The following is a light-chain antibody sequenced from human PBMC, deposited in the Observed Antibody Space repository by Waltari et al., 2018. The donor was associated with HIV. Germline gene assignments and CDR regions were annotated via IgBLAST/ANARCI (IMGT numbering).Light chain of an antibody. J-gene: IGLJ2*01. V-gene: IGLV2-14*01. Sequence: QSALTQPASVSGSPGQSITISCTGTSSDVGGYNYVSWYQQHPGKAPKLMIYEVSNRPSGVSNRFSGARSGTTAALTISGLQAEDVADYYCSSYTSSSTLYVVFGGGTKLTVL. CDR3: SSYTSSSTLYVV. CDR2: EVS. CDR1: SSDVGGYNY.